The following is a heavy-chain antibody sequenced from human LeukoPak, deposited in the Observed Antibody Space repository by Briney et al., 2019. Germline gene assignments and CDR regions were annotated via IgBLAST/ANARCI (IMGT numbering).Heavy chain of an antibody. Sequence: GGSLRLSCAASGFTFSSYSMNWVRQAPGKGLEWVSYISSSSSTIYYADSVKGRFTISRDNAKNSLYLQMNSLRAEDTAVYYCARISCSRSSCYGVYDYWGQGSLVTVSS. V-gene: IGHV3-48*01. D-gene: IGHD2-15*01. J-gene: IGHJ4*02. CDR1: GFTFSSYS. CDR3: ARISCSRSSCYGVYDY. CDR2: ISSSSSTI.